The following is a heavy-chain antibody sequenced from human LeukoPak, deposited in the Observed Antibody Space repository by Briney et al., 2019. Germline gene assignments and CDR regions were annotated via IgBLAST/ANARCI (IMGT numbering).Heavy chain of an antibody. CDR2: INHSGST. CDR1: GGSFSGYY. J-gene: IGHJ5*01. V-gene: IGHV4-34*01. D-gene: IGHD2-2*01. Sequence: SETLSLTCAVYGGSFSGYYWSWIRQPPGKGLEWIGEINHSGSTNYNPSLKSRVTISVDTSKNQFSLKLSSVTAADTAVYYCARGPGYCSSTSCQRNWFDSWGQGTLVTVSS. CDR3: ARGPGYCSSTSCQRNWFDS.